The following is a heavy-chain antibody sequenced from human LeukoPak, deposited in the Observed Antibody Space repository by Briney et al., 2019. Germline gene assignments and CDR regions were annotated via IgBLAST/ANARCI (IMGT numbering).Heavy chain of an antibody. Sequence: GGSLRLSCAASKLTFSSYTMNRVRQAPGKGLEWVSSITSTSSYIYYADSVKGRFTISRDNAKNSLYLQMNSLRAEDTAVYYCARDRYDTTGYVTPDDAFDIWGQGTMVTVSS. J-gene: IGHJ3*02. CDR2: ITSTSSYI. V-gene: IGHV3-21*01. D-gene: IGHD3-22*01. CDR3: ARDRYDTTGYVTPDDAFDI. CDR1: KLTFSSYT.